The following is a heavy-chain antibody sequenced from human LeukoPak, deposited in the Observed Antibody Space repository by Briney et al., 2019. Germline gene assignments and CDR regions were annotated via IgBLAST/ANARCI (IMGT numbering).Heavy chain of an antibody. CDR3: ARDIGSGSYYGYFQH. CDR1: GFTFSSYA. Sequence: GGSLSLSCAVSGFTFSSYAMHWVRQAPGKGLEWVAVISYDGSNKYYADSVKGRFTISRDNSKNTLYLQMNSLRAEDTAVYYCARDIGSGSYYGYFQHWGQGTLVTVSA. D-gene: IGHD1-26*01. J-gene: IGHJ1*01. CDR2: ISYDGSNK. V-gene: IGHV3-30*04.